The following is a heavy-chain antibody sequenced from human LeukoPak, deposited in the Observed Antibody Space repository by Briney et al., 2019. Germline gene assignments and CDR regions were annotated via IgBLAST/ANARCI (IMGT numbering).Heavy chain of an antibody. D-gene: IGHD1-26*01. CDR3: ARAALPTIIGP. CDR2: INPNSGAT. V-gene: IGHV1-2*02. CDR1: GYTFIDYY. J-gene: IGHJ5*02. Sequence: GASVKVSCKASGYTFIDYYIHWVRQAPGQGLQWMGCINPNSGATYSAQKFQGRVTMTRDTSIRTAYVELSSLTSDDTAVYYCARAALPTIIGPWGQGTLVTVSS.